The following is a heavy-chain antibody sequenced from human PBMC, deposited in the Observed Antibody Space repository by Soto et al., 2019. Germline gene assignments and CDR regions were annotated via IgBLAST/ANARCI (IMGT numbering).Heavy chain of an antibody. V-gene: IGHV3-7*01. CDR1: GFTITTYW. D-gene: IGHD5-12*01. Sequence: HPGGSLRLSCAASGFTITTYWMRWVSQSRGKGLEWVDNIKQDGSEKYDVDSVKGRFTISRDNAKNSLYLQMNSLRAEDTALYYWARVYPGGGWHYHYYGMDVWGQGTTVTVSS. CDR3: ARVYPGGGWHYHYYGMDV. J-gene: IGHJ6*02. CDR2: IKQDGSEK.